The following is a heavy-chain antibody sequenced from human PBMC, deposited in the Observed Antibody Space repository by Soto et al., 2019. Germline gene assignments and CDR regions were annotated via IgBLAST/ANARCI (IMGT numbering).Heavy chain of an antibody. J-gene: IGHJ6*02. D-gene: IGHD2-8*02. Sequence: QVQLVQSGAEVKKTGSSVKVSCKASGGTFSIYGFSWVRQAPGQGPEWIGGIIPILTTPNYAQKFHGRVTIVADESTTTVYMELSSLKSEDTAVYYCATSVGIAPTGEDGRDVWGQGTSVTVSS. CDR1: GGTFSIYG. CDR2: IIPILTTP. CDR3: ATSVGIAPTGEDGRDV. V-gene: IGHV1-69*01.